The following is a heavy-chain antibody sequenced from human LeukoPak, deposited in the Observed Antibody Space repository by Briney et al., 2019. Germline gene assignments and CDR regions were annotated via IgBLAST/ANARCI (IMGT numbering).Heavy chain of an antibody. CDR3: ARDGGPLDSRQGEYWFDP. V-gene: IGHV1-8*03. CDR2: MNPNSGNT. Sequence: ASVKVSCKASGYTFTSYDINWVRQATGQGLEWMGWMNPNSGNTGYAQKFQGRVTITRNTSISTAYMELSSLRSEDTAVYYCARDGGPLDSRQGEYWFDPWGQGTLVTVSS. CDR1: GYTFTSYD. D-gene: IGHD3-16*01. J-gene: IGHJ5*02.